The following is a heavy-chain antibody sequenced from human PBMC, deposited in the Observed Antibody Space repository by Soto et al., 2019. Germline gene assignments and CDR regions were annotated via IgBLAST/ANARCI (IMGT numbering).Heavy chain of an antibody. V-gene: IGHV4-39*01. CDR1: GGSISSSSYY. D-gene: IGHD6-19*01. CDR2: IYYSGST. Sequence: SETLSLTCTVSGGSISSSSYYWGWIRQPPGKGLEWIGSIYYSGSTYYNPSLKSRVTISVDTSKNQFSLKLSSVTAADTAVYYCATYASGSGWYAFDYWGQGTLVTVSS. CDR3: ATYASGSGWYAFDY. J-gene: IGHJ4*02.